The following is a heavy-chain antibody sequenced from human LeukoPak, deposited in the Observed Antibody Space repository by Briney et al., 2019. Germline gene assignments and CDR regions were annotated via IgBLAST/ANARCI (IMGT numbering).Heavy chain of an antibody. Sequence: GGSLRLSCAASGFTFSSYWMHWVRQAPGKGLVWVSRINSDGSSTSYADSVEGRFTISRDNAKNTLYLQMNSLRAEDTAVYYCASGPGEDVVRDDYWGQGTLVTVSS. V-gene: IGHV3-74*01. CDR1: GFTFSSYW. J-gene: IGHJ4*02. CDR2: INSDGSST. CDR3: ASGPGEDVVRDDY. D-gene: IGHD2-15*01.